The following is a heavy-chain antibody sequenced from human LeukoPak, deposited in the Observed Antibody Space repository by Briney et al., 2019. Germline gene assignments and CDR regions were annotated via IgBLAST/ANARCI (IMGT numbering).Heavy chain of an antibody. CDR1: GFTFSSYS. D-gene: IGHD6-13*01. CDR3: ARERPTGIADAGDHYYYYMDV. V-gene: IGHV3-21*01. J-gene: IGHJ6*03. CDR2: ISSSSSYI. Sequence: GGSLRLSCAASGFTFSSYSMNWVRQAPGKGLEWVSSISSSSSYIYYADSVKGRFTISRDNAKNSLYLQMNSLRAEDTAVYYCARERPTGIADAGDHYYYYMDVWGKGTTVTVSS.